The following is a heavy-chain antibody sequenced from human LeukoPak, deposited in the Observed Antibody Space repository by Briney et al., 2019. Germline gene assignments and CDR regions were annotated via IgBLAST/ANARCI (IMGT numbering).Heavy chain of an antibody. D-gene: IGHD1-26*01. CDR1: GFTFGDYA. CDR2: ISSSSRDI. Sequence: PGGSLRLSCTASGFTFGDYAMSWFRQAPGKGLEWVAAISSSSRDIFYADSVKGRFSISRDNTHNSLSLRMNSLGAEDTAVYYCVREAAATLFDYWGQGTLVTVSS. V-gene: IGHV3-21*01. CDR3: VREAAATLFDY. J-gene: IGHJ4*02.